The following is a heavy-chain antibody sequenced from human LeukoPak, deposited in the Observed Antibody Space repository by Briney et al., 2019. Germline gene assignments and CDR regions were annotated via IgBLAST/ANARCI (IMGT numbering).Heavy chain of an antibody. CDR1: GFTFSSYA. Sequence: PGGSLRLSCAASGFTFSSYAMSWVRQAPGKGLEWVSSISGSGASTYFADSVKGRFTISRDNSKNTLYLQMNSLRAEDTAVYYCAKEPGYYFDYWGQGTLVTVSS. J-gene: IGHJ4*02. V-gene: IGHV3-23*01. D-gene: IGHD1-14*01. CDR2: ISGSGAST. CDR3: AKEPGYYFDY.